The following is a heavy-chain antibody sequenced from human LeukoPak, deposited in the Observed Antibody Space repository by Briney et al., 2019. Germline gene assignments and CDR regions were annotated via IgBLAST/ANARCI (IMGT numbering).Heavy chain of an antibody. CDR2: ISSSSSYI. Sequence: GGSLRLSCAASGFTFSSYSMNWVRQAPGKGLEWVSSISSSSSYIYYADSVKGRFTISRDNAKNSLYLQMNSLRAEDTAVYYCALIIVGATMSHDAFDIWGQGTMVTVSS. J-gene: IGHJ3*02. CDR1: GFTFSSYS. V-gene: IGHV3-21*01. CDR3: ALIIVGATMSHDAFDI. D-gene: IGHD1-26*01.